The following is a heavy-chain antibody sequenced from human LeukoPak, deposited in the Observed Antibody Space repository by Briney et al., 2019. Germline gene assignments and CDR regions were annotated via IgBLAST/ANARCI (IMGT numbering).Heavy chain of an antibody. Sequence: PGRSLRLSCAASGFTFSSYGMHWVRQAPGKGLEWVAVIWYDGSNKYYADSVKGRFTISRDNSKNTLYLQMNSLRAEDTAVYYCADLLRPTDYWGQGTLVTVSS. V-gene: IGHV3-33*01. D-gene: IGHD4-17*01. CDR1: GFTFSSYG. J-gene: IGHJ4*02. CDR3: ADLLRPTDY. CDR2: IWYDGSNK.